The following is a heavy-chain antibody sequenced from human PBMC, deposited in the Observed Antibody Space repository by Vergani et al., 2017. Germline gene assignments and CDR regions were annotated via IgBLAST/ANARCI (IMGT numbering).Heavy chain of an antibody. J-gene: IGHJ6*02. CDR3: VNLLVRGVILGIMDV. CDR1: GFTFSSYA. V-gene: IGHV3-30*14. D-gene: IGHD3-10*01. Sequence: QVQLVESGGGVVQPGRSLRLSCAASGFTFSSYAMHWVRQAPGKGLEWVAVISYDGSNKYYADSVKGRFTISRDNSKNTLYLQMSSLRAEDTAVYYCVNLLVRGVILGIMDVWGQGTTVTVSS. CDR2: ISYDGSNK.